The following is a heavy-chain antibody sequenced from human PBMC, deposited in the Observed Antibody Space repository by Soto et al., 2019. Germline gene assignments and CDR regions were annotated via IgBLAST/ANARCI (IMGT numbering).Heavy chain of an antibody. CDR2: IYYSGST. Sequence: SETLSLTCTVSGGSISSGDYYWIWIRHPPGKGLEWIGYIYYSGSTYYNPSLKSRVTISVDTSKNQFSLKLSSVTAADTAVYYCARVRGVVVAAVFDYWGQGTLVTVSS. V-gene: IGHV4-30-4*01. D-gene: IGHD2-15*01. J-gene: IGHJ4*02. CDR3: ARVRGVVVAAVFDY. CDR1: GGSISSGDYY.